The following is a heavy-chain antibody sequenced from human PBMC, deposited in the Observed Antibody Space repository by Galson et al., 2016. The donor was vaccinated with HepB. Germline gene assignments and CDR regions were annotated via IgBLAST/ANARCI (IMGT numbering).Heavy chain of an antibody. V-gene: IGHV1-46*03. J-gene: IGHJ6*04. CDR1: GYPFTNYY. Sequence: SVKVSCKASGYPFTNYYMHWVRQAPGQGLEWMGIINPSGAGTSYAQNFQGRVTMTRDTSTSTVYMELSSLRSEDTAVYYCARGGRGYCSRTSCYADVFGVDDYYYYGMDVWGKGTTVTGSS. D-gene: IGHD2-2*01. CDR3: ARGGRGYCSRTSCYADVFGVDDYYYYGMDV. CDR2: INPSGAGT.